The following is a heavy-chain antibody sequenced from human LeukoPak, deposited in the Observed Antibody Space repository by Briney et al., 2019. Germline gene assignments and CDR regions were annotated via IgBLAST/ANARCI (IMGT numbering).Heavy chain of an antibody. CDR1: GGSISSYY. CDR2: IYYSGST. D-gene: IGHD6-13*01. V-gene: IGHV4-59*01. CDR3: AGGSCQPAACYYYYMDV. Sequence: SETLSLTCTVSGGSISSYYWSWIRQPPGKGLEWIGYIYYSGSTNYNPSLKSRVTISVDTSKNQFSLKLSSVTAADTAVYYCAGGSCQPAACYYYYMDVWGKGTTVTVSS. J-gene: IGHJ6*03.